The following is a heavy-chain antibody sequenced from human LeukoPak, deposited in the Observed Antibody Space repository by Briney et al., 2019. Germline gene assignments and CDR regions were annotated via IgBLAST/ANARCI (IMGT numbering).Heavy chain of an antibody. CDR2: IYYSGST. CDR3: ASSLWFGESVYFDY. CDR1: GASISSYY. Sequence: SETLSLTCTVSGASISSYYWTWIRQPPGKGLEWIGYIYYSGSTTYNRSLKSRVTISVDTSKNQFSLKLSSVTAADTAVYCCASSLWFGESVYFDYWGQGTLVTVSS. D-gene: IGHD3-10*01. V-gene: IGHV4-59*01. J-gene: IGHJ4*02.